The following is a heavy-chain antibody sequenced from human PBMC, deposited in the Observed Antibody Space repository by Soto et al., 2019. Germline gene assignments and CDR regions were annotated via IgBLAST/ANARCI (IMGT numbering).Heavy chain of an antibody. V-gene: IGHV4-31*03. CDR2: IYYSGST. J-gene: IGHJ6*02. D-gene: IGHD1-7*01. Sequence: PSETLSLTCTVSGGSISSGGYYWSWIRQHPGKGLEWIGYIYYSGSTYYNPSLKSRVTISVDTSKNQFSLKLSSVTAADTAVYYCARGRNNWNWNYYYGMDVWGQGTTVTVSS. CDR1: GGSISSGGYY. CDR3: ARGRNNWNWNYYYGMDV.